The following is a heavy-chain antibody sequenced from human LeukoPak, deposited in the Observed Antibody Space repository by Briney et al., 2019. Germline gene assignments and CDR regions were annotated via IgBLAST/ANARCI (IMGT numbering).Heavy chain of an antibody. J-gene: IGHJ1*01. D-gene: IGHD3-22*01. Sequence: SETLSLTCTVSGGSISSNYWNWIRQPPGKGLEWIGFIYFTGSTIYNPSLKSRVTISVDTSKNQFSLRLTSVTAADTAVYYCARDYSDSSGYSPFQHWGQGTLVTVSS. CDR3: ARDYSDSSGYSPFQH. CDR2: IYFTGST. CDR1: GGSISSNY. V-gene: IGHV4-59*01.